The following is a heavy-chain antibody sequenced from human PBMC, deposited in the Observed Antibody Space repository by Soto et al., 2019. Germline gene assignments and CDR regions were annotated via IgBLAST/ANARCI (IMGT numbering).Heavy chain of an antibody. D-gene: IGHD3-22*01. CDR1: GFSLSVYGVR. J-gene: IGHJ5*02. V-gene: IGHV2-5*01. CDR3: AHTKDSSGFLTS. Sequence: SGPTLVNPTQTLTLTCSFSGFSLSVYGVRVIWFRQPPGETLEWLALIHWNDDKRYSPYLKSRLTITKDTSKTQVVLTLTNLDPLDTGTYFCAHTKDSSGFLTSWGQGILVTV. CDR2: IHWNDDK.